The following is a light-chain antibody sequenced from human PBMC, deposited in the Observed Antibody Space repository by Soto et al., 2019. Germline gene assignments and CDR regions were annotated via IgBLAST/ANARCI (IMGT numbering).Light chain of an antibody. Sequence: ETVLTQSPATLSLSPGDGATLSCRASQTISKYLAWYQQKPGQAPRLLIYESSERASGVPSRFSGGGSGTDFTLTISSLEPEDFAFYYCQQRARGPCTFGQGTRVEL. V-gene: IGKV3-11*01. CDR1: QTISKY. CDR3: QQRARGPCT. J-gene: IGKJ1*01. CDR2: ESS.